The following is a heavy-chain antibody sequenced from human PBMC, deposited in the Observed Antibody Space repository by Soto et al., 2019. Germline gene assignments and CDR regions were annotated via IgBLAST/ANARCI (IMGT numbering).Heavy chain of an antibody. J-gene: IGHJ4*02. D-gene: IGHD3-10*01. Sequence: EAQLVEAGGGLVQPGGSLRLTCTASGFTLRTYWMHWVRQAPGKGLAWVSRINPESTTITYADSVKGRFTISRDNAENTLFLHMNSLSAEDAGIYYCTKDTFGAWDSWGQGTLVTVSS. CDR1: GFTLRTYW. V-gene: IGHV3-74*01. CDR3: TKDTFGAWDS. CDR2: INPESTTI.